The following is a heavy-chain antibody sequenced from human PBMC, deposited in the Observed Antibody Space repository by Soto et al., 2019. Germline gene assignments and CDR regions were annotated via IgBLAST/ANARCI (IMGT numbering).Heavy chain of an antibody. Sequence: ASVKVSCKASGYTFTSYGIGWVRQAPGQGLEWMGWISAYNGNTNYAQKLQGRVTMTTDTSTSTAYMELRSLRSDDTAVYYCARAYIAARPVDYWGQGTLVTVSS. CDR2: ISAYNGNT. V-gene: IGHV1-18*01. J-gene: IGHJ4*02. CDR1: GYTFTSYG. D-gene: IGHD6-6*01. CDR3: ARAYIAARPVDY.